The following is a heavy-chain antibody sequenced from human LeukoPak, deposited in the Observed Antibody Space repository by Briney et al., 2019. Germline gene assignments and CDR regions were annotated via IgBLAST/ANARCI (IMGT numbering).Heavy chain of an antibody. V-gene: IGHV3-30*18. D-gene: IGHD1/OR15-1a*01. J-gene: IGHJ4*01. CDR3: TKLNNYDDY. Sequence: GGSLRLSCAASGFTFSTYTMSWVRQAPGKGLEWVAAISDDGSHQYYIDSVRGRFSISRDNSKNTVYLQMTSLRADDTAVYYCTKLNNYDDYWGHGTQVTVSS. CDR2: ISDDGSHQ. CDR1: GFTFSTYT.